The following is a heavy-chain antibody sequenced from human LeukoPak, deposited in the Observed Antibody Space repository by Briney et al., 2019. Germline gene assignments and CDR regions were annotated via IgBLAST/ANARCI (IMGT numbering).Heavy chain of an antibody. J-gene: IGHJ4*02. CDR2: ISGSGYST. CDR1: GFTFGDYA. V-gene: IGHV3-23*01. D-gene: IGHD1-26*01. CDR3: AQWSRYFDY. Sequence: GGSLRLSCAASGFTFGDYAMHWVRQAPGKGLEWVSAISGSGYSTYYADSVKGRFTISRDNSKNTLYLQMNSLRAEDTALYFCAQWSRYFDYWGQGTLVTVSS.